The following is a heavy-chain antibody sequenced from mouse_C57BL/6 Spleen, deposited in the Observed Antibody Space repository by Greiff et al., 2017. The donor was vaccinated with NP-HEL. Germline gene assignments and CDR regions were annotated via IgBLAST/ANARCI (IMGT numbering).Heavy chain of an antibody. CDR3: ARHAGWLLFYFDY. D-gene: IGHD2-3*01. J-gene: IGHJ2*01. CDR1: GFTFSSYG. Sequence: EVQLVESGGDLVKPGGSLKLSCAASGFTFSSYGMSWVRQTPDKRLEWVATISSGGSYTYYPDSVKGRFPISRDNAKNTLYLQMSSLKSEDTAMYYCARHAGWLLFYFDYWGQGTTLTVSS. CDR2: ISSGGSYT. V-gene: IGHV5-6*01.